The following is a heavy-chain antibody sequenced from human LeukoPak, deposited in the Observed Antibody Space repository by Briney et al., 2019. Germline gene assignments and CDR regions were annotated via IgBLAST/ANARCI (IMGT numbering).Heavy chain of an antibody. CDR2: IIPTLGIA. CDR1: GGTFSSYA. CDR3: ASNIVVVTAMQGFDY. Sequence: SVKVSCKASGGTFSSYAISWVRQAPGQGLEWMGRIIPTLGIANYAQKFQGRVTITADKSTSTAYMELSSLRSEDTAVYYCASNIVVVTAMQGFDYWGQGTLVTVSS. V-gene: IGHV1-69*04. J-gene: IGHJ4*02. D-gene: IGHD2-21*02.